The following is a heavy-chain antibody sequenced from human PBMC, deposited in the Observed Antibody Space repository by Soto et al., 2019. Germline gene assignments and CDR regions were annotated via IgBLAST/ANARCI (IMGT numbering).Heavy chain of an antibody. J-gene: IGHJ6*02. V-gene: IGHV5-10-1*01. CDR1: GYSFTSYW. D-gene: IGHD3-22*01. CDR3: ATLRGDYYDSSGYYYGRYYYGMDV. Sequence: GESLKISCKGSGYSFTSYWISWVRQMPGKGLEWMGRIDPSDSYTNYSPSFQGHVTISADKSISTAYLQWSSLKASDTAMYYCATLRGDYYDSSGYYYGRYYYGMDVWGQGTTVTVSS. CDR2: IDPSDSYT.